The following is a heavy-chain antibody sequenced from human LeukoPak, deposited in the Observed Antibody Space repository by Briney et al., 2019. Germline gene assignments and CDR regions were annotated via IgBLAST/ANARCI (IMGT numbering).Heavy chain of an antibody. CDR3: TVVVPAAMGTPRFDY. Sequence: GGSLRLSCTASGFTFGDYAMSWVRQAPGKGLEWVGFIRSKAYGGTTEYAASVKGRFTISRDDSKSIAYLQMNSLKTEDTAVYYCTVVVPAAMGTPRFDYWGQGTLVTVSS. CDR2: IRSKAYGGTT. J-gene: IGHJ4*02. D-gene: IGHD2-2*01. CDR1: GFTFGDYA. V-gene: IGHV3-49*04.